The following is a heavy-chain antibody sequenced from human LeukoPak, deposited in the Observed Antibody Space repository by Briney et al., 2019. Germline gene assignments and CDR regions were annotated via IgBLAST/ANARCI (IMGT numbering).Heavy chain of an antibody. J-gene: IGHJ2*01. CDR3: AKGLGLRLYWYSDL. Sequence: ASVKVSCKVSGYTLTELSMHWVRQAPGKGLEWMGGFDPEDGETIYAQKFQGRVTMTEDTSTDTAYMELNSLRSDDTAVYYCAKGLGLRLYWYSDLWGRGTLVTVSS. CDR2: FDPEDGET. V-gene: IGHV1-24*01. D-gene: IGHD2-21*02. CDR1: GYTLTELS.